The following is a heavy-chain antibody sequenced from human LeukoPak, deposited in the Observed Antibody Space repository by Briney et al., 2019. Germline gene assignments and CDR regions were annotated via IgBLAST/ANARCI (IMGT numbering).Heavy chain of an antibody. CDR3: ARGPYSNGFDY. Sequence: SETLSLTCAVYGGSFSGYYWSWIRQPPGKGLEWIGEINHSGSTNYNPSLKSRVTISVDPSKNQFSLKLSSVTAADTAVYYCARGPYSNGFDYWGQGTLVTVSS. CDR1: GGSFSGYY. D-gene: IGHD4-11*01. CDR2: INHSGST. J-gene: IGHJ4*02. V-gene: IGHV4-34*01.